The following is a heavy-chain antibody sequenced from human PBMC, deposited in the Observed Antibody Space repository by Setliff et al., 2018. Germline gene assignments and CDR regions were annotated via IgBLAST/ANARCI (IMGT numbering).Heavy chain of an antibody. CDR1: GGTFSSYG. CDR2: TIPIFGTT. CDR3: ARSPALLGIVYLDP. D-gene: IGHD2-15*01. J-gene: IGHJ5*02. Sequence: GASVKVSCKASGGTFSSYGISWVRQAPGQGLEWMGGTIPIFGTTDYAQKFQDRVTITTDESTSTAYMELNSLTSEDTAVYYCARSPALLGIVYLDPWGQGT. V-gene: IGHV1-69*05.